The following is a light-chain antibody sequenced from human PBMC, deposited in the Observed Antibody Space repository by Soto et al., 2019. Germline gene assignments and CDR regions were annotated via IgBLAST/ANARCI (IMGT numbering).Light chain of an antibody. CDR1: SSDIGSYNY. Sequence: QSVLTQPASVSGSPGQSIAISCTGTSSDIGSYNYVSWYQQHPGKAPKLMIHEVSNRPPGVSDRFSGSKSGNTASLTISGLQADDEADYYCSSHTTYSTRVFGTGTKVTV. J-gene: IGLJ1*01. CDR2: EVS. V-gene: IGLV2-14*01. CDR3: SSHTTYSTRV.